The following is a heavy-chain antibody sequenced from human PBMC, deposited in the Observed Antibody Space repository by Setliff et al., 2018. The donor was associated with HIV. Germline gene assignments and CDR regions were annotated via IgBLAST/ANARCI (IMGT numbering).Heavy chain of an antibody. Sequence: ASVKVSCKASRSTFNSHTINWVRQAPGQGLEWMGGIIPISGTANYAQKFQGRVTITTDESTSTAYMELSGLRSEDTAVYYCARDFGGYCSSMSCPGLFDRWDQGTLVTVSS. J-gene: IGHJ5*02. CDR1: RSTFNSHT. CDR3: ARDFGGYCSSMSCPGLFDR. CDR2: IIPISGTA. V-gene: IGHV1-69*05. D-gene: IGHD2-2*01.